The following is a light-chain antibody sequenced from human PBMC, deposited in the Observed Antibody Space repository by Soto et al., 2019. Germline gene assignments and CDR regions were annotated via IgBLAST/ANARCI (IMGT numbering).Light chain of an antibody. CDR1: SSDVGYYNY. V-gene: IGLV2-8*01. CDR2: EVN. J-gene: IGLJ3*02. Sequence: QSALTQPPSASGSPGQSVTISCTGTSSDVGYYNYVSWYQQHPGKAPKLMIYEVNKRPSGVPDRFSGSKSGSTASLTVSGLQAEDEADYYCSSFAGNNNLVFGGGTKLTVL. CDR3: SSFAGNNNLV.